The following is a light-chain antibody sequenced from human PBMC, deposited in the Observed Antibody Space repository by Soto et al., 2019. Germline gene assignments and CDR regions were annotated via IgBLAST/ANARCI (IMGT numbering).Light chain of an antibody. CDR3: QQYYSTPIT. J-gene: IGKJ5*01. V-gene: IGKV4-1*01. Sequence: DIVMTQYPDSLAVSRGERATINCKSSQSVLSSYNHKNYLAWYQQKPGQPPKLLIYWASTRESGVPDRFSGSGSGTDFTLTISSLQAEDVAVYYCQQYYSTPITFGQGTRLEIK. CDR1: QSVLSSYNHKNY. CDR2: WAS.